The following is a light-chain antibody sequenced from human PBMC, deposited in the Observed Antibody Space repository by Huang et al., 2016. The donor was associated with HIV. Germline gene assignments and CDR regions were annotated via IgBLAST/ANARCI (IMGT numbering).Light chain of an antibody. CDR2: GAS. V-gene: IGKV1-39*01. CDR3: QQSHSTPHT. J-gene: IGKJ2*01. CDR1: DNLANS. Sequence: DIQMTQSPSSLSASVGDRVTITCRTSDNLANSLNWYQQKSGASPVRLIYGASNLQTGVSSRFSGGGSGTDFTLTITNLRPEDFATYYCQQSHSTPHTFGQGTRLE.